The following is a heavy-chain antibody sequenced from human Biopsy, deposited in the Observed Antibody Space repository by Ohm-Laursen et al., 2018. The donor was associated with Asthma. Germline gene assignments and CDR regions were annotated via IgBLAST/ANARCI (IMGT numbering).Heavy chain of an antibody. J-gene: IGHJ3*01. Sequence: GTLSLTCTVSGGSISSTFYYWSWIRQPPGKGLEWLGYIYYTGSDNYNPSLKSRVTISVDTSKNQFSLRLNSVTAADTAVYYCARGPNYHGSGRAPIGMDVWGQGTMVTVSS. D-gene: IGHD3-10*01. CDR1: GGSISSTFYY. CDR2: IYYTGSD. V-gene: IGHV4-61*01. CDR3: ARGPNYHGSGRAPIGMDV.